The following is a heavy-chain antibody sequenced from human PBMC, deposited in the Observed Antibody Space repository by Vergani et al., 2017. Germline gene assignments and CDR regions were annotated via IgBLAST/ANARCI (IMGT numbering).Heavy chain of an antibody. D-gene: IGHD6-19*01. J-gene: IGHJ4*02. V-gene: IGHV3-23*04. CDR1: GFTFSDYY. CDR3: AILAVAGPTWDY. CDR2: ISGSGGST. Sequence: VQLVESGGGLVKPGGSLRLSCAASGFTFSDYYMSWIRQAPGKGLEWVSAISGSGGSTYYADSVKGRFTISRDNSKNTLYLQMNSLRAEDTAVYYCAILAVAGPTWDYWGQGTLVTVSS.